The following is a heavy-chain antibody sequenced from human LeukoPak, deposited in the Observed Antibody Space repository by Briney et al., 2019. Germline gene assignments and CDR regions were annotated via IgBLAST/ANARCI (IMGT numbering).Heavy chain of an antibody. D-gene: IGHD3-16*01. Sequence: PSETLSLTCTVSGGSISSYYWSWIRQPPGKGLEWIGYIYYSGSTNYNPSLKSRVTISVDTSRNQFSLKLSSVTAADTAVYYCARDSPAYDWGQGTLVTVSS. J-gene: IGHJ4*02. CDR1: GGSISSYY. CDR2: IYYSGST. V-gene: IGHV4-59*01. CDR3: ARDSPAYD.